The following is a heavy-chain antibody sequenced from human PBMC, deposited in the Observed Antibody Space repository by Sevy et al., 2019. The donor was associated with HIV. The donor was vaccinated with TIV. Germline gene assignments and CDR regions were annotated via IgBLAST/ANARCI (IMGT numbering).Heavy chain of an antibody. V-gene: IGHV1-2*02. CDR1: GYTFTGYY. J-gene: IGHJ4*02. D-gene: IGHD3-10*01. Sequence: ASLKVSCKASGYTFTGYYVHWVRQAPGQGLEWMGWVDPNSGGTNYGQKFKGRVTMTTDTSISTAYMELSGLRSDDTAVYYCARSVYGSGTYLNDYWGQGTLVTVSS. CDR2: VDPNSGGT. CDR3: ARSVYGSGTYLNDY.